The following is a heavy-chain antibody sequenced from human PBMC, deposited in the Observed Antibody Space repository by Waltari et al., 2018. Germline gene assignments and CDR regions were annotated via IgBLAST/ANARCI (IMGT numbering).Heavy chain of an antibody. CDR2: IYYSGST. V-gene: IGHV4-39*07. CDR1: GGSISSSSYY. CDR3: ARDLPYCTGGVCTNYFDY. Sequence: QLQLQASGPGLVKPSETLSLTCTVPGGSISSSSYYWGWIRQPPGKGLEWIGSIYYSGSTYYNPSLKSRVTISVDTSKNQFSLKLSSVTAADTAVYYCARDLPYCTGGVCTNYFDYWGQGTLVTVSS. D-gene: IGHD2-8*02. J-gene: IGHJ4*02.